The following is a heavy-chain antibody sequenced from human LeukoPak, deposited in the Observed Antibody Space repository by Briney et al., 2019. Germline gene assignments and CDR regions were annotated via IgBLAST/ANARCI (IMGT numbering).Heavy chain of an antibody. CDR3: ARSGRGVDSFYFYMDV. CDR2: IKHDGSEKQDGSEK. J-gene: IGHJ6*03. D-gene: IGHD3-10*01. Sequence: PGGSLRLSCAASGFTFEDDGMSWVRQAPGKGLEWVANIKHDGSEKQDGSEKNYVDSVKGRFTISRDNAKNSLYLQMNSLRAEDTAVYYCARSGRGVDSFYFYMDVWGKGTTVTVSS. V-gene: IGHV3-7*01. CDR1: GFTFEDDG.